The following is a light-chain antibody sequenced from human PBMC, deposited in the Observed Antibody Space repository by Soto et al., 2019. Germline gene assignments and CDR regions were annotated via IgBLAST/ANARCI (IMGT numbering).Light chain of an antibody. Sequence: QSGLTQTASVSGSPGQSITMSCTGSRSDVGGYNLVSWYQQQPGKVPKLLISDDNKRPSGVSDRFSGSKSGNTASLTISGLQAEDEGDYYCSSYAGRITVVFGGGTQLTVL. CDR2: DDN. CDR1: RSDVGGYNL. V-gene: IGLV2-23*01. J-gene: IGLJ2*01. CDR3: SSYAGRITVV.